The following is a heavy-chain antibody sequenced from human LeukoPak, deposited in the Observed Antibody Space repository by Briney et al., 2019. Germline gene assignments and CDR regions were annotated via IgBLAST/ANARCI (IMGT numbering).Heavy chain of an antibody. D-gene: IGHD1-26*01. CDR3: ARHWRPTRDYYYYYMDV. V-gene: IGHV4-59*08. J-gene: IGHJ6*03. CDR2: IYYSGST. CDR1: GGSISSYY. Sequence: PSETLSLTCTVSGGSISSYYWSWIRQPPGKGLEWIGYIYYSGSTNYNPSLKSRVTISVDTSKNQFSLKLSSVTAADTAVYYCARHWRPTRDYYYYYMDVWGKGTTVTVSS.